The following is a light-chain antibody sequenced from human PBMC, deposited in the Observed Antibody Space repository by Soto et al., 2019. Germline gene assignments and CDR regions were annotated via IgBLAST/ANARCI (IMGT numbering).Light chain of an antibody. CDR2: GDS. V-gene: IGLV1-40*01. CDR3: QSYDSSLSGYV. J-gene: IGLJ1*01. CDR1: SSNIGANYD. Sequence: QPVLTQPPSVSGAPGQRVTISCTGSSSNIGANYDVHWYQQLPGTAPKPLIYGDSNRPSGVPDRFSGSKSGTSASLAITGLLAEDEADYYCQSYDSSLSGYVFGTGTKLTVL.